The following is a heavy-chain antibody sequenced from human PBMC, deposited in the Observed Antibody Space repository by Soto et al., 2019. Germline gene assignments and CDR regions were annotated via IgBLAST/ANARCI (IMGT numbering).Heavy chain of an antibody. V-gene: IGHV1-18*01. CDR3: ARGFVVVPAAAPTYYYGMDV. CDR1: GYTFTSYG. CDR2: ISAYNGNT. D-gene: IGHD2-2*01. Sequence: ASVKVSCKASGYTFTSYGISWVRQAPGQGLEWMGWISAYNGNTNYAQKLQGRVTMTTDTSTSTAYMELRSLRSDDTAVYYCARGFVVVPAAAPTYYYGMDVWGQGTTVTVSS. J-gene: IGHJ6*02.